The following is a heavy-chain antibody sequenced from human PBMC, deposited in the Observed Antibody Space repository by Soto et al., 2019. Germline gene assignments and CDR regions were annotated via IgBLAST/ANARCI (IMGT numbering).Heavy chain of an antibody. CDR2: ISGSGGST. V-gene: IGHV3-23*01. Sequence: GGSLRLSCSASGFTFSSYAMSWIRQAPGKGLEWVSAISGSGGSTYYAASVKGRFTISRDNSKNTLYLQMNRLRAEDTAVYYCAKDRARGYSYGYYFDYWGQGTLVTVSS. J-gene: IGHJ4*02. CDR3: AKDRARGYSYGYYFDY. CDR1: GFTFSSYA. D-gene: IGHD5-18*01.